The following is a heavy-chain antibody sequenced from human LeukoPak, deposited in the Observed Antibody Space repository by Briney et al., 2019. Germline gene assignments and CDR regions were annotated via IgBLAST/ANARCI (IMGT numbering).Heavy chain of an antibody. CDR3: ARGPQWRGDYYYMDV. J-gene: IGHJ6*03. V-gene: IGHV1-8*01. Sequence: ASVKVSCKASGYSFTNFDINWVRQAIGQGLEWMGWMNPNSGNKGYAQKFQGRVTMTMNTSISTAYMELSSLRSEDRAVYYCARGPQWRGDYYYMDVWGRGTTVTVSS. D-gene: IGHD6-19*01. CDR1: GYSFTNFD. CDR2: MNPNSGNK.